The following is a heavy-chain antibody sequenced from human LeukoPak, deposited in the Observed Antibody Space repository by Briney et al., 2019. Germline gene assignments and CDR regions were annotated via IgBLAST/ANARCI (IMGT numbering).Heavy chain of an antibody. CDR2: INHSGST. J-gene: IGHJ4*02. V-gene: IGHV4-34*01. Sequence: SETLSLTCAVYGGSFSGYYWSWIRQPPGKGLEWIGEINHSGSTNYNPSLKSRVTISVDTSKNQFSLKLSSVTAADTAVYYCARVKGYYGSGSYYQDYWGQGTLVTVSS. D-gene: IGHD3-10*01. CDR3: ARVKGYYGSGSYYQDY. CDR1: GGSFSGYY.